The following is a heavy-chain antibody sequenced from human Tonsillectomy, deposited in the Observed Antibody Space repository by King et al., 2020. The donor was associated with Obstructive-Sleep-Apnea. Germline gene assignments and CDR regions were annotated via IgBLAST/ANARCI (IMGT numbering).Heavy chain of an antibody. J-gene: IGHJ6*02. Sequence: VQLQESGPGLVKPSQTLSLTCSVSGGSISNGDHYWSWIRQPPGKGLEWIGYIYYSGSTYYNPSLKGRVTISVHTSKNQFSLKLSSVTAADTAVYYCAREYYYGSGTLIGNAMDVWGQGTTVTVSS. CDR2: IYYSGST. CDR1: GGSISNGDHY. D-gene: IGHD3-10*01. V-gene: IGHV4-30-4*01. CDR3: AREYYYGSGTLIGNAMDV.